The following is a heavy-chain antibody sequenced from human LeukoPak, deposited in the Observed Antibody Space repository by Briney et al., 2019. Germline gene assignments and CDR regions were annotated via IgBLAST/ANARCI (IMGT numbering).Heavy chain of an antibody. Sequence: ASVKVSCKASGDTFTSYYMHWVRQAPGQGLEWKGIINPSGGSTSYAQKFQGRVTMTRDTSTSTVYMELSSLRSEDTAVYYCARAPGELVPFDYWGQGTLVTVSS. CDR2: INPSGGST. D-gene: IGHD6-6*01. CDR3: ARAPGELVPFDY. V-gene: IGHV1-46*01. CDR1: GDTFTSYY. J-gene: IGHJ4*02.